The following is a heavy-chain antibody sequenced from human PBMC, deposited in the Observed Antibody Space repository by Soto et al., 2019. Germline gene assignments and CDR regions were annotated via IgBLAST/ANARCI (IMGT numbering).Heavy chain of an antibody. V-gene: IGHV1-2*02. D-gene: IGHD5-18*01. J-gene: IGHJ6*02. CDR1: GYSFTGYY. CDR3: ARDWVDTAIQGHYYYYYGMDV. CDR2: INPNSGGT. Sequence: TVNVYCKASGYSFTGYYMHRVRQAPGQGLEWMGWINPNSGGTNYAQKVQGRVTMTRDTSISTAYMELSRLRSDDTAVYYCARDWVDTAIQGHYYYYYGMDVWGQGTTVTVSS.